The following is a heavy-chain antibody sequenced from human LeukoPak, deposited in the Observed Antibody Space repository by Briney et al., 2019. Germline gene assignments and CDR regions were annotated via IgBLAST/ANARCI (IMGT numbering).Heavy chain of an antibody. Sequence: SETLSLTCAVYGGSFSGYYWSWIRQPPGKGLEWIGEINHSGSTNYNPSLKSRVTISVDTSKNQFSLKLSSVTAADTAVYYCARVEQLVPDYWGQGTLVTVSS. V-gene: IGHV4-34*01. D-gene: IGHD6-13*01. CDR2: INHSGST. CDR1: GGSFSGYY. CDR3: ARVEQLVPDY. J-gene: IGHJ4*02.